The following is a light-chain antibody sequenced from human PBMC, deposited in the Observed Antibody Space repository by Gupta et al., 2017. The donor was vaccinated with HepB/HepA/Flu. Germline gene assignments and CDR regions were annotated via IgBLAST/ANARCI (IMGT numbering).Light chain of an antibody. CDR2: EVD. CDR1: SSDIGSYNR. CDR3: SSDTTSSTYV. V-gene: IGLV2-18*02. J-gene: IGLJ1*01. Sequence: QSALTQPPSVSGSPGQSVTISCTGTSSDIGSYNRVSWYQQSPGTAPKLIIYEVDKRPSGVPDRFSGSKSGNTASLTISGLQTEDEADYYCSSDTTSSTYVFGSGTKVTVL.